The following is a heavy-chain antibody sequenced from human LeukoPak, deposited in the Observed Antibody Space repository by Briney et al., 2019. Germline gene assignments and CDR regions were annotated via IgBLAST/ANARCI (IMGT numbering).Heavy chain of an antibody. D-gene: IGHD6-13*01. V-gene: IGHV3-23*01. CDR1: GFTFRNYN. J-gene: IGHJ4*02. CDR3: AKDAALFSSSWY. CDR2: ISSTGSST. Sequence: GGSLRLSCAASGFTFRNYNMNWVRQAPGKGLEWVSYISSTGSSTYYADSVKGRFTISRDNSKNTLYLQMNSLRAEDAAVYYCAKDAALFSSSWYGGQGTLVTVSS.